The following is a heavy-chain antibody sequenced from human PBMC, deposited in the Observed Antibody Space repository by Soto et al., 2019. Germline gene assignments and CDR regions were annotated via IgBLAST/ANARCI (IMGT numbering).Heavy chain of an antibody. CDR1: GFTFSSYA. J-gene: IGHJ2*01. CDR3: AKVTNGRNYWYFDL. D-gene: IGHD2-8*01. CDR2: ISGSGGNT. V-gene: IGHV3-23*01. Sequence: EVQLLESGGGLVQPGGSLRLSCAASGFTFSSYAISWVRQAPGKGLEWVSAISGSGGNTYYADSVKGRFTISRDNSKNTLYLQMNSLRAEDTAVYYCAKVTNGRNYWYFDLWGRGTLVTVSS.